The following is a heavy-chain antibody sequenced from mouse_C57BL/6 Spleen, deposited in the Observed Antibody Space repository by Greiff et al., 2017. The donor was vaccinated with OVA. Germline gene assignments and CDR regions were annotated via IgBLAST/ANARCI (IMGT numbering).Heavy chain of an antibody. V-gene: IGHV1-42*01. Sequence: LVESGPELVKPGASVKISCKASGYSFTGYYMNWVKQSPEKSLEWIGEINPSTGGTTYNQKFKAKATLTVDKSSSTAYMQLKSLTSEDSAVYYCARISGVITTVGFDYWGQGTTLTVSS. J-gene: IGHJ2*01. CDR2: INPSTGGT. CDR1: GYSFTGYY. CDR3: ARISGVITTVGFDY. D-gene: IGHD1-1*01.